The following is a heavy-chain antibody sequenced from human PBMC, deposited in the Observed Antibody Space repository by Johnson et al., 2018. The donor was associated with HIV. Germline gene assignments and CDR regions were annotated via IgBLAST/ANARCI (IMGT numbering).Heavy chain of an antibody. J-gene: IGHJ3*02. D-gene: IGHD6-19*01. CDR1: GFTFSSYG. Sequence: QVQLVESGGGVVQPGRSLRLSCAASGFTFSSYGMHWVRQAPGKGLEWVAVISYDGSNKYYADSVKGRFTISRDNSKNTLYLQMNSLRADDTAVYYCARGKDMAGTGAFDIWGQGTMVTVSS. V-gene: IGHV3-30*03. CDR2: ISYDGSNK. CDR3: ARGKDMAGTGAFDI.